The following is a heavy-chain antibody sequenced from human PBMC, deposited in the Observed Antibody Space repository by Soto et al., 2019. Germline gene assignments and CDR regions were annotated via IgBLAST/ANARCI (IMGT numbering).Heavy chain of an antibody. CDR1: GFTFTSSA. CDR2: IVVGSGNT. J-gene: IGHJ4*02. D-gene: IGHD6-6*01. Sequence: QMQRVQSGPEVKKPGTSVKVSCKASGFTFTSSAVQWVRQARGQRLEWIGWIVVGSGNTNYAQKFQERVTITRDMSTSTAYMELSSLRSEDTAVYYCAAATPTGPEQLVLGYFDYWGQGTLVTVSS. CDR3: AAATPTGPEQLVLGYFDY. V-gene: IGHV1-58*01.